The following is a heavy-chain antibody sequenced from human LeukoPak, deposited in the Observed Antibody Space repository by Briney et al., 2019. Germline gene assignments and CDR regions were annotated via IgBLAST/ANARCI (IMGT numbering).Heavy chain of an antibody. Sequence: PSETLSLTCAVYGGSFSGYYWSWIRQPPGKGLEWIGEINHSGSTNYNPSLKSRVTISVDTSKNQFSLKLSSVTAANTAVYYCARRPRGVNPFDYWGQGTLVTVSS. CDR1: GGSFSGYY. J-gene: IGHJ4*02. V-gene: IGHV4-34*01. D-gene: IGHD3-10*01. CDR3: ARRPRGVNPFDY. CDR2: INHSGST.